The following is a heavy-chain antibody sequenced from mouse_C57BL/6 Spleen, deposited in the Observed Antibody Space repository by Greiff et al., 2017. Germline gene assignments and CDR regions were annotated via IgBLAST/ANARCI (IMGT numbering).Heavy chain of an antibody. D-gene: IGHD1-1*01. CDR2: SRNKANDYTT. Sequence: EVQVVESGGGLVQSGRSLRLSCATSGFTFSDFYMEWVRQAPGKGLEWIAASRNKANDYTTEYSASVKGRFIVSRDTSQSILYLQMNALRAEDTAIYYCARDDTTPFAYWGQGTLVTVSA. V-gene: IGHV7-1*01. CDR3: ARDDTTPFAY. J-gene: IGHJ3*01. CDR1: GFTFSDFY.